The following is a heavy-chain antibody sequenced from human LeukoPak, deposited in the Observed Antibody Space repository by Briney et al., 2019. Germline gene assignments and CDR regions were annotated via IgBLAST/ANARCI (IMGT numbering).Heavy chain of an antibody. CDR1: GFTFSSYS. Sequence: GGSLRLSCAASGFTFSSYSMNWVRQAPGKGLEWVSYISSSGSTIYYADSVKGRFTISRDNAKNSLYLQMNSLRAEDTAVYYCATAGGRYFDYWGQGTLVTVSS. V-gene: IGHV3-48*04. J-gene: IGHJ4*02. D-gene: IGHD3-16*01. CDR3: ATAGGRYFDY. CDR2: ISSSGSTI.